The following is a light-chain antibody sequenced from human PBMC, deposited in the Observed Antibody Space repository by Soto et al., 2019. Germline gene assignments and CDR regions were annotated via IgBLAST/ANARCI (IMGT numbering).Light chain of an antibody. J-gene: IGKJ4*01. Sequence: DIQLTQSPSFLSASVGDRVTITCRASQDISDYLAWYQQRPGKAPKLLIYAASTLQSGVPSRFSGSGSGTEFTLTISSLQPEDFETYSCQQLNSYQLSFGGGTKVDI. CDR1: QDISDY. V-gene: IGKV1-9*01. CDR3: QQLNSYQLS. CDR2: AAS.